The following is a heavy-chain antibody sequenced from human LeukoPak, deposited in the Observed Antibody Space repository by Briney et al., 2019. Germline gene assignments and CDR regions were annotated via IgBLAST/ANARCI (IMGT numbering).Heavy chain of an antibody. CDR1: GFTFSSYA. J-gene: IGHJ3*02. CDR2: INSDGSST. Sequence: GGSLRLSCAASGFTFSSYAMSWVRQAPGKGLVWVSRINSDGSSTNYADSVKGRFTISRDNAKNTLYLQMNSLRAEDTAVYYCAKDLGYSYGLSAFDIWGQGTMVTVSS. V-gene: IGHV3-74*01. CDR3: AKDLGYSYGLSAFDI. D-gene: IGHD5-18*01.